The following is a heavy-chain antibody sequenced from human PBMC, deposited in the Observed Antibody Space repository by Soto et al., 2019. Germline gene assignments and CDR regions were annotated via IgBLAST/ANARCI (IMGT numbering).Heavy chain of an antibody. D-gene: IGHD6-6*01. CDR2: IASKGYGGTT. CDR3: TRGLIEYSSSSGVYY. CDR1: GFTFEDNG. J-gene: IGHJ4*02. V-gene: IGHV3-49*03. Sequence: GGSLRLSCTASGFTFEDNGMSWFRQAPGKGLEWVGFIASKGYGGTTEYAASVKGRFTISRDDSKSIAYLQMNSLKTEDTAVYYCTRGLIEYSSSSGVYYWGQGTLVTVSS.